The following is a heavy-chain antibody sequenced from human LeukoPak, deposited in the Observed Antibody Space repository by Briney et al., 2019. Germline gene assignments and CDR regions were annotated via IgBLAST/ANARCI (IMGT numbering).Heavy chain of an antibody. D-gene: IGHD3-10*01. CDR3: AREVLRITMVRGPIDY. V-gene: IGHV4-4*07. CDR2: IYTSGST. J-gene: IGHJ4*02. CDR1: GGSISSYY. Sequence: SETLSLTCTVSGGSISSYYWSWIRQPAGRGLEWIGRIYTSGSTNYNPSLKSRVTMSVDTSKNQFSLKLSSVTAADTAVYYCAREVLRITMVRGPIDYWGQGTLVTVSS.